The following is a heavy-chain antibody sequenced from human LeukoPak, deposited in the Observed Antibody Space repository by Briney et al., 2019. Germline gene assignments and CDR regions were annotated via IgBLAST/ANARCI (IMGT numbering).Heavy chain of an antibody. Sequence: GGSLRLSGAASGFTFSDSAMHWVRQASGKGLEWVGRIRSKANGYETGYAASVKGRFTISRDDSRNTAFLLMDSLKTEDTAVYFCTHQGLERWGRGTLVTVSS. V-gene: IGHV3-73*01. CDR2: IRSKANGYET. D-gene: IGHD3-3*01. CDR1: GFTFSDSA. CDR3: THQGLER. J-gene: IGHJ4*01.